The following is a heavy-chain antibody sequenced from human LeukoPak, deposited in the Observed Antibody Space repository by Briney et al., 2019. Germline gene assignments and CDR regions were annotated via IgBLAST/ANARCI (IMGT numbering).Heavy chain of an antibody. CDR2: ISAYNGNT. V-gene: IGHV1-18*01. J-gene: IGHJ4*02. CDR3: VRAGRYSSSWYFDY. CDR1: GYTFTSYG. Sequence: VASVKVSCKASGYTFTSYGISWVRQAPGQGLEWMGWISAYNGNTNYAQKLQGRVTMTTDTSTSTAYMELRSLRSDDTAVYYCVRAGRYSSSWYFDYWGQGTLVTVSS. D-gene: IGHD6-13*01.